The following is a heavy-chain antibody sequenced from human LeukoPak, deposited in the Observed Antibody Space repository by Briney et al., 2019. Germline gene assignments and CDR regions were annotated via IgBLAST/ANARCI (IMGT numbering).Heavy chain of an antibody. CDR3: ARGSAGTTGDY. J-gene: IGHJ4*02. D-gene: IGHD4-17*01. V-gene: IGHV3-20*04. CDR2: INWNGGST. CDR1: GFTFDDYG. Sequence: GESLRLSCAASGFTFDDYGMSWVRQAPGKGLEWVSGINWNGGSTGYADSVKGRFTISRDNAKNSLYLQMNSLRAEDTALYYCARGSAGTTGDYWGQGTLVTVSS.